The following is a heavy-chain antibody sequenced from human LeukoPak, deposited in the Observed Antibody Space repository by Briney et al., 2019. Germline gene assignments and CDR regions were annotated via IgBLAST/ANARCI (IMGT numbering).Heavy chain of an antibody. CDR2: ISSSSSTI. CDR1: GFTFSSYS. J-gene: IGHJ4*02. V-gene: IGHV3-48*01. CDR3: ARSETRYCSSTSCYRGGY. D-gene: IGHD2-2*02. Sequence: GGSLRLSCAVSGFTFSSYSMNWVRQAPGKGLEWVSYISSSSSTIYYADSVKGRFTISRDNAKNSLYLQMNSLRAEDTAVYYCARSETRYCSSTSCYRGGYWGQGTLVTVSS.